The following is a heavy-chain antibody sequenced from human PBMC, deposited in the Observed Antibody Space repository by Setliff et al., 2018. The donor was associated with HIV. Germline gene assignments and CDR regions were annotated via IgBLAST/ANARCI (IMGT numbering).Heavy chain of an antibody. CDR1: GGSLSGYS. D-gene: IGHD3-3*01. V-gene: IGHV4-34*01. J-gene: IGHJ6*04. CDR2: MNHSEH. CDR3: ARTITTFGGIGRGGRMDV. Sequence: SETLSLTCAVYGGSLSGYSWTWIRQSPGKGLEWIGGMNHSEHYYIPTVKSRVTISMDTSKNQFSLELSSVTAADTAVYYCARTITTFGGIGRGGRMDVWGKGTTVTVSS.